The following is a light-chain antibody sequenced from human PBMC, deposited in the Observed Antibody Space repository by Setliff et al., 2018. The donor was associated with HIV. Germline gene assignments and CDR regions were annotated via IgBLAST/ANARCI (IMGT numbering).Light chain of an antibody. Sequence: QSALTQPASVSGSPGQSITISCTGTSSDVGGYNYVSWYQQHPGKAPKLMIYEVSNRPSGVSDRFSGSKSGNTASLTISGLQTEDEADYFCSSYTSSSPLEVFGTGTKVTV. V-gene: IGLV2-14*01. CDR2: EVS. CDR1: SSDVGGYNY. J-gene: IGLJ1*01. CDR3: SSYTSSSPLEV.